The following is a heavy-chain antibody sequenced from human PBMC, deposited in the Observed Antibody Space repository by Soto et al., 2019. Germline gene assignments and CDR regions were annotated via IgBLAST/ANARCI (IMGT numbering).Heavy chain of an antibody. CDR2: INHSGST. D-gene: IGHD2-8*02. CDR1: GGSISNGGYY. V-gene: IGHV4-31*03. CDR3: ARDKITGLFDY. J-gene: IGHJ4*02. Sequence: SETLSLTCTVSGGSISNGGYYWSWIRQHPGKGLEWIGEINHSGSTNYNPSLKSRVTISVDTSKNQFSLKLTSVTAADTAVYYWARDKITGLFDYWGQGTLVTVSS.